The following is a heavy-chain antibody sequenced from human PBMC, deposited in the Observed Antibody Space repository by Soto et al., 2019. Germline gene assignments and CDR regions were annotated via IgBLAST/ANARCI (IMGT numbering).Heavy chain of an antibody. Sequence: EVQLLESGGGLVQPGGSLRLSCAASGFTFSDYAMNWVRQAPGKGLEWVSGISGSGGDTYYADSVNGRFTISRDNSTNTVYLQISSLRADDTAVYLCAKGGCSGVSCGWFDPWGQGTLVTVSS. J-gene: IGHJ5*02. CDR3: AKGGCSGVSCGWFDP. D-gene: IGHD2-15*01. CDR1: GFTFSDYA. V-gene: IGHV3-23*01. CDR2: ISGSGGDT.